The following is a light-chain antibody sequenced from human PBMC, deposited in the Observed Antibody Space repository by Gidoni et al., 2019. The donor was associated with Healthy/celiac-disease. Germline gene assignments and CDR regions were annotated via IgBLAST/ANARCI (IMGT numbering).Light chain of an antibody. CDR2: GAS. J-gene: IGKJ2*01. V-gene: IGKV3-20*01. CDR3: QQYGSSPRT. CDR1: QSVSSSY. Sequence: EIVFTQSPGTLSLSPGERATLSCRASQSVSSSYLAWYQQKPGQAPRLLIYGASSRATGIPERVSGSGSGTDFTITISRLEPEDFAVYYCQQYGSSPRTFGQGTKLEIK.